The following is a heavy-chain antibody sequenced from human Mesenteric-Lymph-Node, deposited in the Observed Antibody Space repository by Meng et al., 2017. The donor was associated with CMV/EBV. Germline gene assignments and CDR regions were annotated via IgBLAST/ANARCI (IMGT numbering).Heavy chain of an antibody. CDR2: IRWNSGSI. CDR1: GFTFDDYA. CDR3: AKQDYGMDV. V-gene: IGHV3-9*01. J-gene: IGHJ6*02. Sequence: SLKISCAASGFTFDDYAMHWVRQAPGKGLEWVSGIRWNSGSIGYADSVKGRFTISRDNAKNSLYLQMNSLRAEDTALYYCAKQDYGMDVWGQGTTVTVSS.